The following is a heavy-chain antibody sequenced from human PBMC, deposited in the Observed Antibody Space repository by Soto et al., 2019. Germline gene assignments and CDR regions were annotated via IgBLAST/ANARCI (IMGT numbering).Heavy chain of an antibody. CDR2: ISGSGGST. V-gene: IGHV3-23*01. CDR1: GFTFSSYA. D-gene: IGHD6-13*01. J-gene: IGHJ6*03. Sequence: GGSLRLSCAASGFTFSSYAMSWVRQAPGKGLEWVSAISGSGGSTYYADSVKGRFTISRDNSKNTLYLQMNSLRAEDKAVFYCGTIVGSWPADYYYYYMDVWGKGTTVTVSS. CDR3: GTIVGSWPADYYYYYMDV.